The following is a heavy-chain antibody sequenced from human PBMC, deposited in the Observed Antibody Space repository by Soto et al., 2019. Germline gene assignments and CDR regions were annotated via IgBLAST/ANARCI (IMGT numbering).Heavy chain of an antibody. Sequence: SETLSLTCTISGDSISISSYYWAGIRQPPGKGLEWMGSMYYSGSTYNNSSLKSRVTMSVDTPKKQFSLTLSSVTAPDTAVYYCAAMLIVAATPYYFEHWDQGNLVHVPS. CDR2: MYYSGST. J-gene: IGHJ4*01. D-gene: IGHD3-22*01. CDR3: AAMLIVAATPYYFEH. V-gene: IGHV4-39*01. CDR1: GDSISISSYY.